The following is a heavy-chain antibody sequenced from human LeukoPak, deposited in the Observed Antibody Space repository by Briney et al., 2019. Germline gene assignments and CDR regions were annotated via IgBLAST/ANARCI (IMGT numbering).Heavy chain of an antibody. CDR3: ARDRLTTVTTFRFDY. V-gene: IGHV3-33*01. Sequence: PGGSLRLSCAASGFTFSSYAMHWVRQAPGKGLEWVAVIWSDTTNKYYADSAKGRFTISRDNSKNTLYLQMSSLRAEDTAMYYCARDRLTTVTTFRFDYWGQGTLVTVSS. CDR2: IWSDTTNK. CDR1: GFTFSSYA. D-gene: IGHD4-17*01. J-gene: IGHJ4*02.